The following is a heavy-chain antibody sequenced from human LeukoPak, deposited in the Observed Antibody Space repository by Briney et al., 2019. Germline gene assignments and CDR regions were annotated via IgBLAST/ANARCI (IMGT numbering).Heavy chain of an antibody. CDR3: AELGITMIGGV. V-gene: IGHV3-48*04. J-gene: IGHJ6*04. Sequence: GGTLRLSCAASGFTFSNYGMSWVRQAPGKGLEWISAISGSGSTIYYADSVKGRFTISRDNAKNSLYLQMNSLRAEDTAVYYCAELGITMIGGVWGKGTTVTISS. CDR1: GFTFSNYG. D-gene: IGHD3-10*02. CDR2: ISGSGSTI.